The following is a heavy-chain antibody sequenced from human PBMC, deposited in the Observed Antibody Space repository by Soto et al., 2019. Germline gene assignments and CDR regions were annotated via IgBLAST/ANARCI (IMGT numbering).Heavy chain of an antibody. V-gene: IGHV5-10-1*01. CDR2: IDPIDSYT. J-gene: IGHJ6*02. CDR3: ARRYCSSASCPRNYYGMDV. D-gene: IGHD2-2*01. CDR1: GYNFASYW. Sequence: GESLKISCKGSGYNFASYWISWVRQMPGKGLEWMGRIDPIDSYTNYSPSFQGHVTISADKSISTAYLQWSSLKASDTAMYYCARRYCSSASCPRNYYGMDVWGQGTTVTVSS.